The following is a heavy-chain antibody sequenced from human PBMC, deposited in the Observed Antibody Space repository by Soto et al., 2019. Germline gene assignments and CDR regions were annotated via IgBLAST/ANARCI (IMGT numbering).Heavy chain of an antibody. Sequence: EVQLVESGGGLVQPGGPLRLPCAASGFPFGTYWLHWVRKAPGKGLVWVSRINSDGSSTNYADSVKGRFTISRDNAKDTLYLQMNSLRAEDTAVYYCARDEQWLVGNSWGQGTLVTVSS. CDR2: INSDGSST. CDR3: ARDEQWLVGNS. CDR1: GFPFGTYW. D-gene: IGHD6-19*01. J-gene: IGHJ4*02. V-gene: IGHV3-74*01.